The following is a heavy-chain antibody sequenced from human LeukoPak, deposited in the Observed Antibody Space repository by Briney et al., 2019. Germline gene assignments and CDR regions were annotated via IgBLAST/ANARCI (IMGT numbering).Heavy chain of an antibody. CDR1: GGSISSYY. D-gene: IGHD2-2*01. CDR3: ARQPSSTLSFDP. CDR2: IYYSGST. V-gene: IGHV4-59*01. Sequence: SETLSLTCTVSGGSISSYYWSWNRQPPGKGLEWIGYIYYSGSTNYNPSLKSRVTISVDTSKNQFSLKLSSVTAADTAVYYCARQPSSTLSFDPWGQGTLVTVSS. J-gene: IGHJ5*02.